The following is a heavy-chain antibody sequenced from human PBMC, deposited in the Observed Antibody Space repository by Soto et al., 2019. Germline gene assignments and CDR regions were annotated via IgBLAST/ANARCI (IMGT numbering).Heavy chain of an antibody. J-gene: IGHJ6*02. V-gene: IGHV3-48*02. CDR1: GFTFSSYS. Sequence: GGSLRLSCAASGFTFSSYSMNWVRQAPGKGLEWVSYISSSSSTIYYADSVKGRFTISRDNAKNSLYLQMNSLRDEDTAVYYCAREGVSDYAIPITHYGMDVWGQGTTVTVSS. CDR3: AREGVSDYAIPITHYGMDV. D-gene: IGHD5-12*01. CDR2: ISSSSSTI.